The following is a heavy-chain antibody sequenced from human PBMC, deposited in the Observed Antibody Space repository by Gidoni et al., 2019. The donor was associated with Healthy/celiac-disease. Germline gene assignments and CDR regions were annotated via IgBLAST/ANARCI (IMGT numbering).Heavy chain of an antibody. CDR1: GFTFSSYG. V-gene: IGHV3-30*18. CDR3: AKDWDTAMGYFDY. Sequence: QVQLVESGGGVVQPGRSLRLSCAASGFTFSSYGMHWVRQAPGKGLEWVAVISYDGSNKYYADSVKGRFTISRDNSKNTLYLQMNSLRAEDTAVYYCAKDWDTAMGYFDYWGQGTLVTVSS. D-gene: IGHD5-18*01. CDR2: ISYDGSNK. J-gene: IGHJ4*02.